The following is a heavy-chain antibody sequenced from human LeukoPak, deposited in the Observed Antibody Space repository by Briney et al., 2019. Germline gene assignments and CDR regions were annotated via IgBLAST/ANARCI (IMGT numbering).Heavy chain of an antibody. CDR1: GGTFSSYA. Sequence: GASVKVSCKASGGTFSSYAISWVRQAPGQGLEWMGRIIPVLGIANYAQKFQGRVTITADKSTSTAYMELSSLRSEDTAVYYCARDGYNPGHDYWGQGTLVTVSS. CDR2: IIPVLGIA. J-gene: IGHJ4*02. CDR3: ARDGYNPGHDY. D-gene: IGHD5-24*01. V-gene: IGHV1-69*04.